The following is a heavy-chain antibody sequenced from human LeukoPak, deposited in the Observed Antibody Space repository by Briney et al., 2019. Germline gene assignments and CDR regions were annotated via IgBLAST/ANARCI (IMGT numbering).Heavy chain of an antibody. Sequence: SETLSLTCTVSGGSISSYYWSWIRQPPGKGLEWIGEINHSGSTNYNPSLKSRVTISVDTSKNQFSLKLSSVTAADTAVYYCARVSFTMVRGAINYWGQGTLVTVSS. CDR3: ARVSFTMVRGAINY. CDR1: GGSISSYY. D-gene: IGHD3-10*01. CDR2: INHSGST. V-gene: IGHV4-34*01. J-gene: IGHJ4*02.